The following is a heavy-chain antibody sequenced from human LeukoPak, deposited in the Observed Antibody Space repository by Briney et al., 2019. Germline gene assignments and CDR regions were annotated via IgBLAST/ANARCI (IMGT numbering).Heavy chain of an antibody. CDR2: ISGSGGST. CDR3: ARISSLAVAGIN. CDR1: GFTFSSYA. J-gene: IGHJ4*02. D-gene: IGHD6-19*01. Sequence: GGSLRLSCAASGFTFSSYAMSWVRQAPGKGLEWVSVISGSGGSTYYADSVKGRFTISRDNAKNSLYLQMNSLRAEDTAVYYCARISSLAVAGINWGQGTLVTVSS. V-gene: IGHV3-23*01.